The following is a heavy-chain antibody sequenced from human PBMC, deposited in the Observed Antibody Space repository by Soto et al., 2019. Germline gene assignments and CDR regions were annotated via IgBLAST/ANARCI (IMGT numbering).Heavy chain of an antibody. CDR2: IYYTGST. V-gene: IGHV4-31*03. CDR1: GASVRSGGYY. Sequence: LSLTCSVSGASVRSGGYYWSWLRQSPGKGLEWIGHIYYTGSTFYSPSLKSRLTISLDTSKNQFSLDLRSVTAADTAMYYCARIEMASIKWGRGTLVTVSS. J-gene: IGHJ4*02. CDR3: ARIEMASIK.